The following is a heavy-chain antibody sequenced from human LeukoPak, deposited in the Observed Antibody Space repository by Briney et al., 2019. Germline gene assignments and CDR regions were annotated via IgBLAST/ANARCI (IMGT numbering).Heavy chain of an antibody. J-gene: IGHJ4*02. CDR3: ARNYYDSSGYYLDY. CDR1: GGSISSYY. D-gene: IGHD3-22*01. Sequence: SETLSLTCTVSGGSISSYYWSWIRQPPGKGLEWIGYIYYSGSTNYNPSLKSRVTISVDTSKNQFSLKLSSVTAADTAVYYCARNYYDSSGYYLDYWGQGTLVTVSS. V-gene: IGHV4-59*08. CDR2: IYYSGST.